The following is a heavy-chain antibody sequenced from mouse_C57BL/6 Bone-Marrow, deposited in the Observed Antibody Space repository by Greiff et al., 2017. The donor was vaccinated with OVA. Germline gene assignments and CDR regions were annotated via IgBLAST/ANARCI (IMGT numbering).Heavy chain of an antibody. CDR1: GYTFTSYW. CDR2: IHPSDSDT. J-gene: IGHJ3*01. Sequence: QVQLQQPGAELVKPGASVKVSCKASGYTFTSYWMHCVKQRPGQGLEWIVRIHPSDSDTNYNQKFKGKATLTVDKSSSTAYMQLSSLTSEDSAVYYCAIKDVGDGYYFAYWGQGTLVTVSA. CDR3: AIKDVGDGYYFAY. V-gene: IGHV1-74*01. D-gene: IGHD2-3*01.